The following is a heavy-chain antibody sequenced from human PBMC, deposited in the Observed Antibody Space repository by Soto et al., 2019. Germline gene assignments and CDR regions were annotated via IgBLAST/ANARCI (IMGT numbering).Heavy chain of an antibody. V-gene: IGHV1-69*13. CDR3: ARGGAGIAAAVPYY. D-gene: IGHD6-13*01. Sequence: ASVKVSCKASGGTFSSYAISWVRQAPGQGLEWMGGIIPIFGTANYAQKFQGRVTITADESTSTAYMELSSLRSEDTAVYYCARGGAGIAAAVPYYWGQGTLVTVSS. J-gene: IGHJ4*02. CDR2: IIPIFGTA. CDR1: GGTFSSYA.